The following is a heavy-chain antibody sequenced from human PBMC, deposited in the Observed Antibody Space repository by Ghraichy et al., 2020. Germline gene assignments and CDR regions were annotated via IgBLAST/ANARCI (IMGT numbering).Heavy chain of an antibody. Sequence: GGSLRLSCAASGFTLSSYSMNWVRQAPGKGLEWVSSIMSSSSYIYYADSVKGRFTISRDNAKNSLYLQMNSLRAEDTAVYYCASALDYFDSRGYYYVSYFDYWGQGTLVTVSS. CDR1: GFTLSSYS. D-gene: IGHD3-22*01. V-gene: IGHV3-21*01. CDR3: ASALDYFDSRGYYYVSYFDY. CDR2: IMSSSSYI. J-gene: IGHJ4*02.